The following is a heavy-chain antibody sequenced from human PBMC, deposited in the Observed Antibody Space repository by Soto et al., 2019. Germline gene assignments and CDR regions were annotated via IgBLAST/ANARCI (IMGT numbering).Heavy chain of an antibody. J-gene: IGHJ6*02. Sequence: SQTLSLTCAISGDSVSSNSAAWNWIRQSPSRGLEWLGRTYYRSKWYNDYAVSVKSRITINPDTSKNQFSLQLNSVTPEDTAVYYCARVIRGSSFIPRVYYYYGMDVWGQGTTVTVSS. V-gene: IGHV6-1*01. CDR3: ARVIRGSSFIPRVYYYYGMDV. D-gene: IGHD6-13*01. CDR2: TYYRSKWYN. CDR1: GDSVSSNSAA.